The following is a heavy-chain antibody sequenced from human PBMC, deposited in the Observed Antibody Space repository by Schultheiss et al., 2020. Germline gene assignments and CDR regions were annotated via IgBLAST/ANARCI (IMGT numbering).Heavy chain of an antibody. Sequence: SETLSLTCTVSGGSISSANSYWGWIRQPAGERLEWIGRIYTSGSTNYNPSLKSRVTMSVDTSKNQFSLKLSSVTAADTAVYYCARDRAGIVDTWGQGTLVTVSS. D-gene: IGHD6-13*01. CDR3: ARDRAGIVDT. J-gene: IGHJ5*02. CDR1: GGSISSANSY. V-gene: IGHV4-4*07. CDR2: IYTSGST.